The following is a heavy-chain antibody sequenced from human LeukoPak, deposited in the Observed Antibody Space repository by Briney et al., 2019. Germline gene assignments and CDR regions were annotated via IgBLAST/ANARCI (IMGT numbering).Heavy chain of an antibody. CDR1: GLSFCCNY. CDR2: INHGGST. D-gene: IGHD3-10*01. Sequence: SETLSLTGSVYGLSFCCNYWIWIPQPPGNGLVWCLDINHGGSTYDKPFLKSRVTISVDTSKNQFSLKLSSVTAEDTAVYYCARSGQVLWFGELSMYVWGKGITVTISS. CDR3: ARSGQVLWFGELSMYV. V-gene: IGHV4-34*01. J-gene: IGHJ6*03.